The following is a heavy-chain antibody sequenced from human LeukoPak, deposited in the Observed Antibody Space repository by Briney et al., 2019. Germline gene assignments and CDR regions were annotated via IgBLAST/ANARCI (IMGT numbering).Heavy chain of an antibody. CDR3: ARDSGITIFGVVIAYGMDV. D-gene: IGHD3-3*01. Sequence: GGSLRLSCAASGFTFSSYWMSWFGQAPGKGVEWVANIRQEGSEKYHLHFAKGRFTHPRDNAKNSLYLQMNRLRPEDKAVYYRARDSGITIFGVVIAYGMDVWGQGTTVTVSS. CDR1: GFTFSSYW. CDR2: IRQEGSEK. J-gene: IGHJ6*02. V-gene: IGHV3-7*01.